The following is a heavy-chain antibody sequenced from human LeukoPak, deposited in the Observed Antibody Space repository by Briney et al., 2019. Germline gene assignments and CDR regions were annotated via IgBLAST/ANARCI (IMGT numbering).Heavy chain of an antibody. Sequence: ASVKVSCKASGYTFTGYYMHWVRQAPGQGLDWMGWINPNSGGTNYAQKFQGRVTMTRDTSISTAYMELSRLRSDDTAVYYCARGDYCSGGSCYLALYYWGQGTLVTVSS. CDR1: GYTFTGYY. CDR2: INPNSGGT. J-gene: IGHJ4*02. D-gene: IGHD2-15*01. CDR3: ARGDYCSGGSCYLALYY. V-gene: IGHV1-2*02.